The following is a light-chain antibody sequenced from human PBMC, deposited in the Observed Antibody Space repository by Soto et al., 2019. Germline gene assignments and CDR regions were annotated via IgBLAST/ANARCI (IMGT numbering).Light chain of an antibody. CDR3: NSYTNTAARV. CDR2: EVS. V-gene: IGLV2-14*01. Sequence: QSALTQPASVSGSPGQSITISCTGTGSDVGANNFVSWYQQHPGKAPKLMIYEVSNRPSGVSNRFSGSKSGNTASLTISGLQAEDEADYYCNSYTNTAARVFGTGTKLTVL. CDR1: GSDVGANNF. J-gene: IGLJ1*01.